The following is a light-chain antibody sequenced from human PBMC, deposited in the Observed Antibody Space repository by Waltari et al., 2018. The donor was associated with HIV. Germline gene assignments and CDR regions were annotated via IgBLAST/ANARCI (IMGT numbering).Light chain of an antibody. Sequence: NFMLTQAHSVSESPGKTVTISCPRSSGSIASNFVQWYQQRPCSAPTIVIYEDKERPSGVPDRFSGSIDSSSNSASLTISGLKTEDEADYYCQSYDSSNHVVFGGGTKLTVL. V-gene: IGLV6-57*03. CDR3: QSYDSSNHVV. J-gene: IGLJ2*01. CDR1: SGSIASNF. CDR2: EDK.